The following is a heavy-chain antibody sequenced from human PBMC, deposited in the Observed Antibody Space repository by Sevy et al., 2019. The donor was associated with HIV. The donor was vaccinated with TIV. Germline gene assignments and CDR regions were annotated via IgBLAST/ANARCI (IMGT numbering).Heavy chain of an antibody. CDR3: AKDLRDYDSSGYYRPFDY. Sequence: GGSLRLSCAASGFTFSSYAMSWVRQAPGKGLEWVSAISGCGGSTYYADSVKGRFTISRDNSKNTLYLQMNSLRAEDTAVYYCAKDLRDYDSSGYYRPFDYWGQGTLVTVSS. CDR2: ISGCGGST. CDR1: GFTFSSYA. J-gene: IGHJ4*02. V-gene: IGHV3-23*01. D-gene: IGHD3-22*01.